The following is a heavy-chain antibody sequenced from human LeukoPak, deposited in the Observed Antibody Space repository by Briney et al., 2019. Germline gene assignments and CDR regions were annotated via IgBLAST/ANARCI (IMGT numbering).Heavy chain of an antibody. CDR3: ARDRGVYYDSSGHVSLHDAFDI. CDR1: GGSISSGDYY. V-gene: IGHV4-30-4*01. CDR2: ISYTGSA. J-gene: IGHJ3*02. Sequence: PSETLSLTCTVSGGSISSGDYYWSWIRQPPGKGLEWIGYISYTGSAYYNPSLKSRITISVDTSKNQFSLKLSSVTAADTAVYYCARDRGVYYDSSGHVSLHDAFDIWGQGTMVTVSS. D-gene: IGHD3-22*01.